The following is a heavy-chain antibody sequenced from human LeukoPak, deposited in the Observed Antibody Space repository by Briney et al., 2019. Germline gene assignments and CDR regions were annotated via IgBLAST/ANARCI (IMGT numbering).Heavy chain of an antibody. D-gene: IGHD6-6*01. V-gene: IGHV4-34*01. J-gene: IGHJ4*02. Sequence: SETLSLTCAVYXGSFSGYYWSWIRQPPGKGLEWIGEINHSGSTNYNPSLKSRVTISVDTSKNQFSLKLSSVTAADTAVYYCARVRAARIAARPENAFDYWGQGTLVTVSS. CDR1: XGSFSGYY. CDR3: ARVRAARIAARPENAFDY. CDR2: INHSGST.